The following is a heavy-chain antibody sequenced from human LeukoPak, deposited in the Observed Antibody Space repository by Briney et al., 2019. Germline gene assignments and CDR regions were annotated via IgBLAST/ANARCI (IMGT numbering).Heavy chain of an antibody. J-gene: IGHJ4*02. CDR2: IYNSGST. D-gene: IGHD3-10*01. Sequence: SETLSLTCTVSGGSISSYYWRWIRQPPGKGLEWSGYIYNSGSTNYNPTLNSRVTMSVDTSKNQSSLKLSSVTAGDTAVYYCARDYGSGSYSLVYWGQGTLVTVSS. V-gene: IGHV4-59*01. CDR1: GGSISSYY. CDR3: ARDYGSGSYSLVY.